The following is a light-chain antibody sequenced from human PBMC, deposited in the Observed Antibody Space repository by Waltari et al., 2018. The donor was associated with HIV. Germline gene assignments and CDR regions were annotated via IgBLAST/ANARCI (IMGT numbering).Light chain of an antibody. J-gene: IGLJ2*01. CDR1: SPNIGNNY. V-gene: IGLV1-51*01. Sequence: QSVLTQPPSVSAAPGQTVPITCSGTSPNIGNNYVSWYQHLPGTAPQLLIYDNKKRPSGIPDRFSASKSGTSATLDITGLQTGDEADYYCGTWDSGLSVVVFGEGTKLTVL. CDR2: DNK. CDR3: GTWDSGLSVVV.